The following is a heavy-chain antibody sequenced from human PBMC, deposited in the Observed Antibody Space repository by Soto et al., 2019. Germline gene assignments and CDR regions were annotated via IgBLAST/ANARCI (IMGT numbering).Heavy chain of an antibody. D-gene: IGHD2-8*01. J-gene: IGHJ5*01. CDR3: ARLIGNSWLDS. CDR1: GDSVSTHSAT. V-gene: IGHV6-1*01. Sequence: PSQTLSLTCAISGDSVSTHSATWYWIRQSPSRGLEWLGRTYYRSKWDYDYAASVKGRININPDTSNNQVSLHLDSVTPDDTAVYYCARLIGNSWLDSWGQGTLVTVSS. CDR2: TYYRSKWDY.